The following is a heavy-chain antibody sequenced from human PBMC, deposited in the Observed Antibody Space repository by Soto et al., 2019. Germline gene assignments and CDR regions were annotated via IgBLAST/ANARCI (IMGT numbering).Heavy chain of an antibody. Sequence: QVQLVQSGAEVKKPGASVKVSCKASGYTFTIYGLTWVRQAPGQGLEWMAWISAYNGETHYAQKFQRRVTMTTDTSTSTSYMELRSRRSDDTAVYYCARDSGSYMYVSDWGQGTMVTVSS. CDR2: ISAYNGET. V-gene: IGHV1-18*01. CDR1: GYTFTIYG. D-gene: IGHD1-26*01. CDR3: ARDSGSYMYVSD. J-gene: IGHJ4*02.